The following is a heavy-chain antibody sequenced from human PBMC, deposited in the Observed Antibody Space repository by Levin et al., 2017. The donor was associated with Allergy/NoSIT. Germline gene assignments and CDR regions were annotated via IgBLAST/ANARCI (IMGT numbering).Heavy chain of an antibody. CDR3: AREIRMVKGQNWNHGGYYYYGMDV. D-gene: IGHD1-14*01. Sequence: ASVKVSCKASGYTFTGYYMHWVRQAPGQGLEWMGWINPNSGGTNYAQKFQGRVTMTRDTSISTAYMELSRLRSDDTAVYYCAREIRMVKGQNWNHGGYYYYGMDVWGQGTTVTVSS. CDR2: INPNSGGT. CDR1: GYTFTGYY. V-gene: IGHV1-2*02. J-gene: IGHJ6*02.